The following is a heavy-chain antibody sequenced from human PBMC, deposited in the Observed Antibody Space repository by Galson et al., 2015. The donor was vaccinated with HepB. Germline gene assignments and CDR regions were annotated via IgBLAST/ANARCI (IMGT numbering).Heavy chain of an antibody. V-gene: IGHV3-23*01. J-gene: IGHJ5*02. Sequence: SLRLSCAISGFTFSNYAMTWVRQAPGKGLEWVSGISGSGDSTYYADSVKGRFTISRDNSKNILYLQMNNMRTEDTAVYYSAKDRCTEGECHSPNWFDPWGQGTLVTVSS. CDR3: AKDRCTEGECHSPNWFDP. CDR1: GFTFSNYA. D-gene: IGHD2-8*01. CDR2: ISGSGDST.